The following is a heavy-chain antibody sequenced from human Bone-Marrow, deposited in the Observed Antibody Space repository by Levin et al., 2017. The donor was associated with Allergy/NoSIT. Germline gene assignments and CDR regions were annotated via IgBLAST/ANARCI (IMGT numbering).Heavy chain of an antibody. CDR3: ARGYYHIRTPSVTGAEFFQH. J-gene: IGHJ1*01. Sequence: GESLKISCKASGYIFTSHWMHWVRQAPGQGLEWMGIINPGGGSTIYAQKFQGRVTMTRDTSTSTVYMELSSLRSDDTAVYYCARGYYHIRTPSVTGAEFFQHWGQGTLVSVSS. CDR1: GYIFTSHW. D-gene: IGHD2-15*01. CDR2: INPGGGST. V-gene: IGHV1-46*01.